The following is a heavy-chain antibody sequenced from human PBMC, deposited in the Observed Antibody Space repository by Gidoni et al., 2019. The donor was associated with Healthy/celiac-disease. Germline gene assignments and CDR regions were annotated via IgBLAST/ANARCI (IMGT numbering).Heavy chain of an antibody. CDR3: ARRGATVVTGGYYFDY. CDR2: IYYSGST. D-gene: IGHD4-17*01. Sequence: QLQLQESGPGLVKPSETLSLTCTVSGGSISSSSYYWGWIRQPPGKGLEWIGSIYYSGSTYYNPSLKSRVTISVDTSKNQFSLKLSSVTAADTAVYYCARRGATVVTGGYYFDYWGQGTLVTVSS. V-gene: IGHV4-39*01. CDR1: GGSISSSSYY. J-gene: IGHJ4*02.